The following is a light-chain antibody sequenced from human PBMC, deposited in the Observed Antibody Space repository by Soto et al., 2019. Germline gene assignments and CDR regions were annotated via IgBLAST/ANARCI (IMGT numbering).Light chain of an antibody. Sequence: EIVLTQSPGTLSLSPGERATLSCRASQSVSSSYLAWYQQKPGQAPRLLIYGASSRATGIPDRFSGSGSGTDLTLTISRLDPEDFAVYYCQQYGSSPRFTFGPGTKVDIK. V-gene: IGKV3-20*01. CDR2: GAS. CDR1: QSVSSSY. CDR3: QQYGSSPRFT. J-gene: IGKJ3*01.